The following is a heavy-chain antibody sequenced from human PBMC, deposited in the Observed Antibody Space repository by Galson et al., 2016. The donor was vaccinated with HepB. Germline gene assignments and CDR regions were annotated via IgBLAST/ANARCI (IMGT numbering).Heavy chain of an antibody. Sequence: SVKVSCKASGYTFTSYYIHWVRQAPGQGLEWMGIINPSGGSTSYAQKFQGRIAMTRDTPTSTVYMELSSLRSEDSAAYYCAREGSVTSFFDSWGQGAVVTVSS. CDR1: GYTFTSYY. J-gene: IGHJ4*02. V-gene: IGHV1-46*01. CDR3: AREGSVTSFFDS. D-gene: IGHD2-2*01. CDR2: INPSGGST.